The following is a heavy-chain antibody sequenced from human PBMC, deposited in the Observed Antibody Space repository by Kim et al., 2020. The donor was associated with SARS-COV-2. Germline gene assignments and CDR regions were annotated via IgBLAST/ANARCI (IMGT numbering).Heavy chain of an antibody. CDR2: MSFDGFSK. CDR1: RSIFSTYV. J-gene: IGHJ4*01. D-gene: IGHD5-12*01. CDR3: ATEGGTSGRCGYLDF. Sequence: GGSLRLSCLTSRSIFSTYVIHWVRQAPGKGLEWVAAMSFDGFSKYFADSVKGRFTISRDNSKNTVWLQVNSLRDEDSAMYYCATEGGTSGRCGYLDFWG. V-gene: IGHV3-30*04.